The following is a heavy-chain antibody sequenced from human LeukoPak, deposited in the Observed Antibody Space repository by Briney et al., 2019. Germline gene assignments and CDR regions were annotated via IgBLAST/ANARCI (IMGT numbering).Heavy chain of an antibody. Sequence: GGSLRLSCAASGFTFSSSAMSWVRQAPGKGLEWVAAISDTGRLSYCADSVKGRFTISRDNSKNTLYLQMNSLRAEDTAVYYCAKGPDYDFWSGYYRTNNWFDPWGQGTLVTVSS. J-gene: IGHJ5*02. V-gene: IGHV3-23*01. D-gene: IGHD3-3*01. CDR3: AKGPDYDFWSGYYRTNNWFDP. CDR1: GFTFSSSA. CDR2: ISDTGRLS.